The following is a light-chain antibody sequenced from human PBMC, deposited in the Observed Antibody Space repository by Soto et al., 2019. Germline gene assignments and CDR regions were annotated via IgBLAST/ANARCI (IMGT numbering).Light chain of an antibody. CDR2: LNSDGSH. Sequence: QLVLTQSPSASASLGASVKLTCTLSSGHSSYAIAWHQQQPEKGPRYLMKLNSDGSHSKGDGIPDRFSGSSSGAERYLTISCLQSEDEADYYCQTWGTGVVFGGGTKLTV. J-gene: IGLJ2*01. CDR3: QTWGTGVV. CDR1: SGHSSYA. V-gene: IGLV4-69*01.